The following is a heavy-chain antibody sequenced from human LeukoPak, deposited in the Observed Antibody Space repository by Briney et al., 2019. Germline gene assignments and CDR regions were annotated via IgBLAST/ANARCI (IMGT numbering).Heavy chain of an antibody. CDR2: IVVGSGNT. CDR3: AGPSMVRGTEYYYYGMDV. J-gene: IGHJ6*02. D-gene: IGHD3-10*01. CDR1: GFTFTSSA. V-gene: IGHV1-58*01. Sequence: GASVKVSCKASGFTFTSSAVQWVRQARGQRLEWIGWIVVGSGNTNYAQKFQERVTITRDMSTSTAYMELSSLRSEDTAVYYCAGPSMVRGTEYYYYGMDVWGQGTTVTVSS.